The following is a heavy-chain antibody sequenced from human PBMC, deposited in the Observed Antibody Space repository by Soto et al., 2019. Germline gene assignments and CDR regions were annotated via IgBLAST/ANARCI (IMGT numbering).Heavy chain of an antibody. CDR2: ISWNSGSI. V-gene: IGHV3-9*01. J-gene: IGHJ3*02. CDR1: GFTFDDYA. Sequence: EVQQVESGGGLVQPGRSLRLSCAASGFTFDDYAMHWVRQAPGKGLEWVSGISWNSGSIGYADSVKGRFTISRDNAKNSLYLQMNSLRAEDTALYYCAKDSGYDRDAFDIWGQGTMVTVSS. D-gene: IGHD5-12*01. CDR3: AKDSGYDRDAFDI.